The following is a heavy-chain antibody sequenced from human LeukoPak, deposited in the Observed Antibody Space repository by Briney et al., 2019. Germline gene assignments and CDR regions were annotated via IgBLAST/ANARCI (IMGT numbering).Heavy chain of an antibody. CDR3: ARVPPEYDFWSGLPDY. CDR1: GGSISSGDYY. CDR2: IYYSGST. D-gene: IGHD3-3*01. V-gene: IGHV4-30-4*08. J-gene: IGHJ4*02. Sequence: SETLFLTCTVSGGSISSGDYYWSWIRQPPGKGLEWIGYIYYSGSTYYNPSLKSRVTISVDTSKNQFSLKLSSVTAADTAVYYCARVPPEYDFWSGLPDYWGQGTLVTVSS.